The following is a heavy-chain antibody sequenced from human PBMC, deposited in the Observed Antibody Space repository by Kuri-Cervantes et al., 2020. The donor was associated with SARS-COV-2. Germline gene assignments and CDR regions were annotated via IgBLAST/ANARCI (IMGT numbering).Heavy chain of an antibody. V-gene: IGHV3-23*01. CDR3: ARGRVGVQDF. CDR1: GFTFSSYA. J-gene: IGHJ4*01. Sequence: GGSLRLSCAASGFTFSSYAMSWVRQAPGKGLEWAPAISGSGGSTYYAESVKGRFTISRDNSKNTLYLQMNNMRREDTAVYFCARGRVGVQDFWGQGTLVTVSS. CDR2: ISGSGGST. D-gene: IGHD2-21*01.